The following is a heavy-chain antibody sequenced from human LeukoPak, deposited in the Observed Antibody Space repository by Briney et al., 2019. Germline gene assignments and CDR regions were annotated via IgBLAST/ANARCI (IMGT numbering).Heavy chain of an antibody. V-gene: IGHV4-59*01. CDR2: IFYSGTT. Sequence: SETLSLTCTVSGGSISSYYWSWIRQPPGKGLEWIGFIFYSGTTNYNPSLKSRVTISVDTSKNQFSLNLRSVTAADTAVYYCARDLSAGAAWVDPWGQGTLVTVSS. CDR1: GGSISSYY. J-gene: IGHJ5*02. D-gene: IGHD6-13*01. CDR3: ARDLSAGAAWVDP.